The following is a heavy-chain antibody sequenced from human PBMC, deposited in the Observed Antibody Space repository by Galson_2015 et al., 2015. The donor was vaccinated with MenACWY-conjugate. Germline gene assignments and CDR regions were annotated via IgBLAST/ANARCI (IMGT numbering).Heavy chain of an antibody. V-gene: IGHV5-51*01. D-gene: IGHD4-23*01. J-gene: IGHJ6*03. CDR3: ARQYAGKPYYDYYYMDV. CDR1: GSSFPRYW. Sequence: QSGAEVKKPGESLQISCKGSGSSFPRYWIGWVRQMPGKSLEWMGIIYPDDSDTRYSPSFQGQVTFSVDKSTSTAYLQWSSLKASDTAMYYCARQYAGKPYYDYYYMDVWGRGTTVTVSS. CDR2: IYPDDSDT.